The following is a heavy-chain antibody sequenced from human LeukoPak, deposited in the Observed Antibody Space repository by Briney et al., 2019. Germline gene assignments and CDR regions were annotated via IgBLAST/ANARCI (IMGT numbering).Heavy chain of an antibody. CDR1: GGSFSGYY. Sequence: SSETRSLTCAVYGGSFSGYYWSWIRQPPGKGLEWIGEINHSGSTNYNPSLKSRVTISVDTSKNQFSLKLSSVTAADTAVYYCARGPVWGSSVDYWGQGTLVTVSS. CDR2: INHSGST. D-gene: IGHD3-16*01. J-gene: IGHJ4*02. V-gene: IGHV4-34*01. CDR3: ARGPVWGSSVDY.